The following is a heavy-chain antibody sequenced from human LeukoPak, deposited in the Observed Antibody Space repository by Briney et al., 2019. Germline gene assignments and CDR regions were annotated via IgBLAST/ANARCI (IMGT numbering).Heavy chain of an antibody. CDR3: ARETTVRGVTIANWFDL. CDR2: IYTSGST. D-gene: IGHD3-10*01. CDR1: GGSISSYY. Sequence: PSETLSLSCTVSGGSISSYYWSWVRQPAGKGLEWVGRIYTSGSTNYNPSLKSRVTMSVDTSKDQFSVKLSSVTAADTAVYYCARETTVRGVTIANWFDLWGQGTLVSVSS. J-gene: IGHJ5*02. V-gene: IGHV4-4*07.